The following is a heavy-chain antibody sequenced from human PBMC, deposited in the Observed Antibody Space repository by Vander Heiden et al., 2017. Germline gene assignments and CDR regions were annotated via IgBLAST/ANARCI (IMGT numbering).Heavy chain of an antibody. Sequence: EVQLVESGGVLVQPGGSLRLSCAASGFTFSSYEMNWVRQAPGKGLEWVAYISSSGSTIYYADSVKGRFTISRDNAKNSLYLQMNSLRAEDTAVYYCARGILTGYYDVSDYWGQGTLVTVSS. CDR2: ISSSGSTI. CDR1: GFTFSSYE. J-gene: IGHJ4*02. CDR3: ARGILTGYYDVSDY. V-gene: IGHV3-48*03. D-gene: IGHD3-9*01.